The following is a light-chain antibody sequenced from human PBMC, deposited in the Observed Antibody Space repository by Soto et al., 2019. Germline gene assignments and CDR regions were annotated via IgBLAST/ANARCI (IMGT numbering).Light chain of an antibody. V-gene: IGKV3-15*01. Sequence: EIVLTQSPGTLSLSPGKRVTLSCRASQSISSTYLAWYQQKPGQAPRLLIYGASTRSTGIPARFSGSGSGTEFTLTISSLQSEDFAVYYCQQYNNWPPWTFGQGTKVEIK. CDR1: QSISSTY. J-gene: IGKJ1*01. CDR2: GAS. CDR3: QQYNNWPPWT.